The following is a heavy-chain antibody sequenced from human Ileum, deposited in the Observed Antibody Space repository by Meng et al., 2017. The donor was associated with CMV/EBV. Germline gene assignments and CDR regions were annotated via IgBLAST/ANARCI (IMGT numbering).Heavy chain of an antibody. D-gene: IGHD3-3*02. V-gene: IGHV4-39*07. CDR3: ARDLLSRHFDY. Sequence: TFSSYWMSWVRQAPGKGLEWIGSIYYSGGTWYNPSLKSRATISADTSKNQFSLKLSSVTAADTALYYCARDLLSRHFDYWGQGTLVTVSS. J-gene: IGHJ4*02. CDR1: TFSSYW. CDR2: IYYSGGT.